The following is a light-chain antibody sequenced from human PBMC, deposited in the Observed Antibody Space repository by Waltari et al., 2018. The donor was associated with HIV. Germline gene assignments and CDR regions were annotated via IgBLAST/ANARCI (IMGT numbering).Light chain of an antibody. CDR2: SNN. V-gene: IGLV1-44*01. Sequence: QSVLTQPPSASGTPGQRVTISCSGSSSNIGNNAVSWYQQFPGTAPKLFIYSNNQRPSGVPDRCSGSKSGTSASLAISGLQSEDEANYYCETLDDNLNGPVFGGGTKLTVL. CDR3: ETLDDNLNGPV. CDR1: SSNIGNNA. J-gene: IGLJ2*01.